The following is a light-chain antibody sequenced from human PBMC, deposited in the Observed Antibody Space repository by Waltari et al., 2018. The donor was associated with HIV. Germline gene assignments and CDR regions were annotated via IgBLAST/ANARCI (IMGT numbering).Light chain of an antibody. CDR3: SKYYSTPT. CDR2: RAT. CDR1: RSVLSPLFSVNY. Sequence: MVLTQSPDSLSVSLGERATIHCRSERSVLSPLFSVNYFALYRQKAGERPSLLFFRATTRASGVPARFNASGSETDFTLTSDNVQAEDVSLFICSKYYSTPTFGRGTRLDI. J-gene: IGKJ2*01. V-gene: IGKV4-1*01.